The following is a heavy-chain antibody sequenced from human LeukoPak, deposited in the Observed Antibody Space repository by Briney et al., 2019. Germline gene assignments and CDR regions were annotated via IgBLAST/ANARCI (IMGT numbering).Heavy chain of an antibody. Sequence: GGSLRLSCAASGFTFSSYWMHWVRQAPGKGLVWVSRINTDGTRTSYADSVEGRFTISRDNAKNTLYLQMNSLRAEDTAVYYCARVRSGSYDWFDPWGQGTLVTVSS. D-gene: IGHD1-26*01. CDR1: GFTFSSYW. J-gene: IGHJ5*02. V-gene: IGHV3-74*01. CDR3: ARVRSGSYDWFDP. CDR2: INTDGTRT.